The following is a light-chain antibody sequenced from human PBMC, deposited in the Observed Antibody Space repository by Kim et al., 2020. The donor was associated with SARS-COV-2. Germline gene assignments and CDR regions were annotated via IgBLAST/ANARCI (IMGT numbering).Light chain of an antibody. Sequence: ASVGDRVTITCRASQCISTYLAWYQQKSGEAPKLLMYSASSLQSGFPSRFSGSGSGTEFTLTIGSLQPEDFATYYCQQFNNYPITFGQGTRLEIK. J-gene: IGKJ5*01. V-gene: IGKV1-9*01. CDR3: QQFNNYPIT. CDR2: SAS. CDR1: QCISTY.